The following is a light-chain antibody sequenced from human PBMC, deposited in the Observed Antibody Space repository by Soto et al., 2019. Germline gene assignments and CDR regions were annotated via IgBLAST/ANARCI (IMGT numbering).Light chain of an antibody. CDR2: DDN. Sequence: QSVMTQPPSVSAAPGQKVTISCSGSSSNIGGNSVSWYQQLPGTAPKLLIYDDNKRPSGIPDRFSGSKSGTSATLGITGFQTGNEADYYCGSWDSRLSAYVFGTGTKLTVL. J-gene: IGLJ1*01. CDR1: SSNIGGNS. V-gene: IGLV1-51*01. CDR3: GSWDSRLSAYV.